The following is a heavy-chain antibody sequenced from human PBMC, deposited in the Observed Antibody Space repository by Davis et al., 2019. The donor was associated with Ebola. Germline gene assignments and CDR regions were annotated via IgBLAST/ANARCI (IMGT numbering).Heavy chain of an antibody. CDR3: ARGVFGAFFDS. CDR1: GTSISPYY. CDR2: VEHHGRT. Sequence: PSEILSLTCSVSGTSISPYYWSWIRQTPGKGRDWIGYVEHHGRTEYIPSFNSRVTISVDTSKSQFSLKLTSVTTADTAVYYCARGVFGAFFDSWGQGALVTVSS. V-gene: IGHV4-59*01. D-gene: IGHD3-10*01. J-gene: IGHJ4*02.